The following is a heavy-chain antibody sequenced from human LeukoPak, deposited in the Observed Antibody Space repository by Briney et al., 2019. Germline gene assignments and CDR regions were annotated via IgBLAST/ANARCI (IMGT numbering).Heavy chain of an antibody. CDR2: ISSSSSYI. Sequence: GGSLSLSCAASGFTFSSYSMTWVRQAPGKGLEWVSSISSSSSYIYYADSVKGRFTISRDNAKNSLYLQMNSLRAEDTAVYYCARDRGSSAMDVWGKGTTVTFSS. CDR3: ARDRGSSAMDV. CDR1: GFTFSSYS. D-gene: IGHD6-13*01. J-gene: IGHJ6*04. V-gene: IGHV3-21*01.